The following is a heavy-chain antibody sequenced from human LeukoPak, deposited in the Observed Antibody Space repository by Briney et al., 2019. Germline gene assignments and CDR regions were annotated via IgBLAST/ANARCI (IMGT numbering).Heavy chain of an antibody. CDR1: GGSISSSSYY. D-gene: IGHD6-13*01. Sequence: PSETLSLTCTVSGGSISSSSYYWGWIRQPPGKGLGWIGSIYYSGSTYYNPSLKSRVTISVDTSKNQFSLKLSSVTAADTAVYYCARRKGISSSWSRYFDLWGRGTLVTVSS. V-gene: IGHV4-39*01. CDR3: ARRKGISSSWSRYFDL. J-gene: IGHJ2*01. CDR2: IYYSGST.